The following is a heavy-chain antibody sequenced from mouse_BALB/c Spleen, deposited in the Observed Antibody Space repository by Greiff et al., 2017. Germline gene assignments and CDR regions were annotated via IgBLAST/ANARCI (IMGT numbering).Heavy chain of an antibody. CDR1: GFTFSSYV. Sequence: EVMLVESGGGLVKPGGSLKLSCAASGFTFSSYVMSWVRQTPEKRLEWVATISSGGSYTYYPDSVKGRFTISRDNPKNTLFLQMTSLRSEDTAMYYCARYYDYDAYYAMDDWGQGTSVTVSS. CDR3: ARYYDYDAYYAMDD. J-gene: IGHJ4*01. CDR2: ISSGGSYT. D-gene: IGHD2-4*01. V-gene: IGHV5-9-1*01.